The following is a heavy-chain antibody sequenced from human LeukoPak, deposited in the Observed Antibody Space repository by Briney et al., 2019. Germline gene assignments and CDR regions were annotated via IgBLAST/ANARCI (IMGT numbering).Heavy chain of an antibody. V-gene: IGHV1-69*06. D-gene: IGHD5-18*01. CDR3: AREEGYSYGGGFDY. Sequence: KISCKGSGYTFTSYYMHWVRQAPGQGLEWMGGIIPIFGTANYAQKFQGRVTITADKSTSTAYMELSSLRSEDTAVYYCAREEGYSYGGGFDYWGQGTLVTVSS. J-gene: IGHJ4*02. CDR1: GYTFTSYY. CDR2: IIPIFGTA.